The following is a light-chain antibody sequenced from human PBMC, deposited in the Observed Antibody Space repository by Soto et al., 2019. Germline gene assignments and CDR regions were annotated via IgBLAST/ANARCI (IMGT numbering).Light chain of an antibody. Sequence: EVVMTQSPSTLTVSPGERATLSCRARQSVSRNLAWYQQKPGQAPRLLIYHASTRATGIPARFSGSGSGTEFTLTISSLQSEDFEVYYCQQYNNWPLTFGGGTKVDIK. J-gene: IGKJ4*01. CDR3: QQYNNWPLT. CDR1: QSVSRN. CDR2: HAS. V-gene: IGKV3-15*01.